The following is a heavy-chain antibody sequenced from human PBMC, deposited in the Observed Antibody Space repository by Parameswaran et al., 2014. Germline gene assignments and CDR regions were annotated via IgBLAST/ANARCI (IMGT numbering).Heavy chain of an antibody. CDR2: INHSGST. Sequence: RWIRQPPGKGLEWIGEINHSGSTNYNPSLKSRVTISVDTSKNQFSLKLSSVTAADTAVYYCARVDRSGAYTYYYGSGSYPNWFDPWGQGTLVTVSS. V-gene: IGHV4-34*01. D-gene: IGHD3-10*01. CDR3: ARVDRSGAYTYYYGSGSYPNWFDP. J-gene: IGHJ5*02.